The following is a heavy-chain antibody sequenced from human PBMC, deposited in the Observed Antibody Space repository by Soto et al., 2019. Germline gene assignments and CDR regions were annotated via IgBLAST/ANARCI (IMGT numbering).Heavy chain of an antibody. CDR3: AKGEVRGIIPSYFDY. V-gene: IGHV3-30*18. CDR1: GFTFRWFG. D-gene: IGHD3-10*01. CDR2: ITNDGSNE. J-gene: IGHJ4*02. Sequence: VGPLRLSCAGSGFTFRWFGMNWVRQAPGKGLEWVARITNDGSNEYYVDSVKGRFTISRDNSKNTLYLQMDRLRAEDTAVYYCAKGEVRGIIPSYFDYWGLGTLVTVSS.